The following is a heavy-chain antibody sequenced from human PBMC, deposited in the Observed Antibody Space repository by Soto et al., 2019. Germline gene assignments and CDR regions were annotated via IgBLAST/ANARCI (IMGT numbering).Heavy chain of an antibody. D-gene: IGHD3-16*01. V-gene: IGHV3-30*18. CDR2: VSYDERNI. CDR1: GFTFSTSY. CDR3: AKLVDKSLDDY. Sequence: VGSRRLSCVASGFTFSTSYMHWVRQAPGQGLEWVAVVSYDERNIYYADSVKGRFSVSRDNSKNTLFLHMNSLRAEDTAVYFCAKLVDKSLDDYWGQGALVTVSS. J-gene: IGHJ4*02.